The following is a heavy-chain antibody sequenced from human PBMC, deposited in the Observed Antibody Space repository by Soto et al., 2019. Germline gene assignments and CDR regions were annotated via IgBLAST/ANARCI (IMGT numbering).Heavy chain of an antibody. CDR3: AKSGSSGWYGWFDP. Sequence: SGPTLVNPPQTLTLTCIFSGFSLRTSGVGVGWIRQPPGKALEWLGFIYWSDDKRYSPSLKSRLTITRDTSKNQVVLTMTNMDPVDTATYYCAKSGSSGWYGWFDPWGQGTLVTVS. CDR2: IYWSDDK. V-gene: IGHV2-5*01. CDR1: GFSLRTSGVG. J-gene: IGHJ5*02. D-gene: IGHD6-19*01.